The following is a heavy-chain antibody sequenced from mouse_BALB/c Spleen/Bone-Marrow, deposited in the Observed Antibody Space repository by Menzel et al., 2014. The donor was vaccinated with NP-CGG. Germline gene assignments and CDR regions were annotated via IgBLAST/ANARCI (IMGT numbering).Heavy chain of an antibody. CDR2: INPDSNTI. CDR3: ARLSYYGLTDY. D-gene: IGHD1-2*01. CDR1: GFDFSRYW. V-gene: IGHV4-1*02. J-gene: IGHJ2*01. Sequence: EVQLQQSGGGLVQPGGSLKLSCAASGFDFSRYWMSWVRQAPGKGLEWIGEINPDSNTINYTPSLKDKFIISRDNAKNTLYLQMSKVRSEDTALYYCARLSYYGLTDYWGQGTTLTVSS.